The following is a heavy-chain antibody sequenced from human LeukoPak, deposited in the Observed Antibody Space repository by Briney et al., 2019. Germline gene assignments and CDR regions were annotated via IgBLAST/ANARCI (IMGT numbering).Heavy chain of an antibody. Sequence: GASLILSCAASGFAVSSNYMSWVRQAPGKGLEWVSVIYSGGSTHYADSVKGRFTISRDNSKNTLYLQMNSLRAEDTAVYYCARDLSGSYGDPDRYYYYYGMDVWGQGTTVTVSS. CDR2: IYSGGST. J-gene: IGHJ6*02. V-gene: IGHV3-66*01. CDR1: GFAVSSNY. CDR3: ARDLSGSYGDPDRYYYYYGMDV. D-gene: IGHD5-18*01.